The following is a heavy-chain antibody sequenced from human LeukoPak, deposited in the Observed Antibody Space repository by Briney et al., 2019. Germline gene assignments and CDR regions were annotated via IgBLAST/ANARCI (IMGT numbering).Heavy chain of an antibody. CDR1: GGSIGSSSYY. V-gene: IGHV4-61*02. J-gene: IGHJ4*02. D-gene: IGHD3-16*01. CDR3: AREGLGIEGGGFDY. CDR2: IYISRST. Sequence: SETLSLTCTVSGGSIGSSSYYWSWIRQPAGKGLEWIGRIYISRSTNYNPSLKSRVTVSVDTSKNQISLKLSSVTAADTAVYYCAREGLGIEGGGFDYWGQGTLVTVSS.